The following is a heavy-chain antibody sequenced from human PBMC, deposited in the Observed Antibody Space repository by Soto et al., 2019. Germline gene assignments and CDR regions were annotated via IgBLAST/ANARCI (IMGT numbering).Heavy chain of an antibody. D-gene: IGHD3-22*01. CDR3: AKWYYYDSRPRKYFDY. CDR2: VSGSGGTT. J-gene: IGHJ4*02. Sequence: EVQLLESGGGLVQPGGSVRLSCAASGFTFSSYAMSWVRQAPGKGLEWVSAVSGSGGTTYYADFVKGRFTISRDNSKNTVYLQMNSLRVEDTAVYYCAKWYYYDSRPRKYFDYWGQGTWVIVSS. V-gene: IGHV3-23*01. CDR1: GFTFSSYA.